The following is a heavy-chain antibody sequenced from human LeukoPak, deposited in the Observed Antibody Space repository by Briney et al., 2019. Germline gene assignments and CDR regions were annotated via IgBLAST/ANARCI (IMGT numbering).Heavy chain of an antibody. CDR3: ARGASEYYDFWSGYYYYYMDV. Sequence: SETLSLTCAVYGGSFSGYYWSWIRQPPGKGLEWIGEINHSGSTNYNPSLKSRVTISVDTSKNQFSLKLSSVTAADTAAYYCARGASEYYDFWSGYYYYYMDVWGKGTTVTVSS. CDR2: INHSGST. V-gene: IGHV4-34*01. J-gene: IGHJ6*03. D-gene: IGHD3-3*01. CDR1: GGSFSGYY.